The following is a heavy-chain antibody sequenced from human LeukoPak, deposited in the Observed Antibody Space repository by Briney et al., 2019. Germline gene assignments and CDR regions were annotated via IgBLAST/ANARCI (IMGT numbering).Heavy chain of an antibody. V-gene: IGHV3-43*02. D-gene: IGHD3-16*01. CDR2: ISGDGGST. CDR3: AKESGKFDD. CDR1: GLTFDGYA. J-gene: IGHJ4*02. Sequence: GGSLRLSCVASGLTFDGYAMHWVRQAPGKGLEWVSLISGDGGSTFYADSVKGRLSISRDNSKNSLYLQMNSLRTEETAMYYCAKESGKFDDWGQGTLVAVSS.